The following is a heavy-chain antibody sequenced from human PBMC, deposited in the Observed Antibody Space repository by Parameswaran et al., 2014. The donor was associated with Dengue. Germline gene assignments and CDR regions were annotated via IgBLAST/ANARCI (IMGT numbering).Heavy chain of an antibody. V-gene: IGHV4-59*12. CDR2: IYYSGST. Sequence: AGGSLRLSCTVSGGSISSYYWSWIRQPPGKGLEWIGYIYYSGSTNYNPSLKSRVTISVDKSKNQFSLKLSSVTAADTAVYYCARSESTPWGQGTLVTVSS. J-gene: IGHJ5*02. CDR3: ARSESTP. CDR1: GGSISSYY.